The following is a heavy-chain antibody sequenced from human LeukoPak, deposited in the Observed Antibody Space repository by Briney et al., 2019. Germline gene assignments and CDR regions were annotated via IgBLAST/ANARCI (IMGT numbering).Heavy chain of an antibody. Sequence: PGGSLRLSCTASGFTFGDYTMGWFRQAPGKGLEWVSVIYSGDRTYYADSVKGRFTISRDTSKNTVYLQMNSLRPEETAVYYCARDGEYSYGYGFDYWGQGTLVTVSS. J-gene: IGHJ4*02. D-gene: IGHD5-18*01. CDR3: ARDGEYSYGYGFDY. V-gene: IGHV3-66*01. CDR2: IYSGDRT. CDR1: GFTFGDYT.